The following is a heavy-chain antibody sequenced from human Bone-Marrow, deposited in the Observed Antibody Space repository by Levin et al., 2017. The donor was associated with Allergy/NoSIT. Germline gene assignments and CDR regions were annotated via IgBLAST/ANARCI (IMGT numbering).Heavy chain of an antibody. CDR3: ASVVAAAFDS. CDR2: ISDSGST. V-gene: IGHV4-59*08. Sequence: GSLRLSCIVSGGSISASYWSWIRRPPGKALEWIGYISDSGSTNYNPSLKSRVTISSDTSKNQISLRLGSVTAADTAVYFCASVVAAAFDSWGQGILVTVSP. D-gene: IGHD2-2*01. J-gene: IGHJ4*02. CDR1: GGSISASY.